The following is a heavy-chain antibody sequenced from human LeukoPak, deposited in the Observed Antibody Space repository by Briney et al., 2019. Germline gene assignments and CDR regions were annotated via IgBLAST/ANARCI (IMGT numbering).Heavy chain of an antibody. CDR3: AREGPETYYFDF. J-gene: IGHJ4*02. Sequence: ASLKVSCKASGYSFTSYYIHWVRQAPGQGLEYMGIISPSGSTAYAQRFQGRVTMTRGASRGAGYMEVSSLRSEDTAVYYCAREGPETYYFDFWGQGTLVTVSS. D-gene: IGHD5-24*01. CDR1: GYSFTSYY. CDR2: ISPSGST. V-gene: IGHV1-46*01.